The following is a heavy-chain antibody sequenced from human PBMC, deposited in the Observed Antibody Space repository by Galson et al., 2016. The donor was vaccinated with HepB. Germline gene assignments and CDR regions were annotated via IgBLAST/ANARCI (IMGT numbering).Heavy chain of an antibody. D-gene: IGHD3-10*01. J-gene: IGHJ3*02. Sequence: SLRLSCAASGFTVSSIYMSWVRQAPGKGLEWVSTIYSGGTTYYTESVKGRFTISRDNSKNTLYLQVNSLRADDTAVDYCARGLSGYYGSGTYYTDEGAFDSWGQGTMVTVSS. CDR2: IYSGGTT. CDR1: GFTVSSIY. V-gene: IGHV3-66*01. CDR3: ARGLSGYYGSGTYYTDEGAFDS.